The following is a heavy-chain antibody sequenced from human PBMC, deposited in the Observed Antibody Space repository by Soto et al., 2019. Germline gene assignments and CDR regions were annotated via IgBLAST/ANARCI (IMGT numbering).Heavy chain of an antibody. CDR2: IYYSGST. V-gene: IGHV4-39*01. J-gene: IGHJ6*03. Sequence: SETLSLTCTVSGGSISSSSYYWGWIRQPPGKGLEWIGSIYYSGSTYYNPSLKSRVTISVDTSKNQFSLKLSSVTAADTAVYYCARPNYGFMTTVNYYYYMDVWGKGTTVTVSS. CDR1: GGSISSSSYY. D-gene: IGHD4-17*01. CDR3: ARPNYGFMTTVNYYYYMDV.